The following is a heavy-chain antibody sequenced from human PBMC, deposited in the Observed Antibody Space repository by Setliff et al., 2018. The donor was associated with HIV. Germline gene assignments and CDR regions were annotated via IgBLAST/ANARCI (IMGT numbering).Heavy chain of an antibody. V-gene: IGHV3-23*01. CDR1: GFTFSSYA. CDR2: ISGSGGST. D-gene: IGHD3-3*01. CDR3: ARVPYFSFWSGYFDIYGMDV. Sequence: GGSLRLSCAASGFTFSSYAMSWVRQAPGKGLEWVSAISGSGGSTYYADSVKGRFTISRDNSKNTVYLQMNSLRAEDTAVYYCARVPYFSFWSGYFDIYGMDVWGQGTAVTVSS. J-gene: IGHJ6*02.